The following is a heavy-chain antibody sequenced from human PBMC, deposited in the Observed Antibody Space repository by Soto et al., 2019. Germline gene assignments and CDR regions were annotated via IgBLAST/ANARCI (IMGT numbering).Heavy chain of an antibody. D-gene: IGHD3-3*01. V-gene: IGHV3-74*01. CDR3: ARMGNSYYDFWSGYRQPDYYYYYGMDV. CDR2: INSDGSST. CDR1: GFTFSSYL. J-gene: IGHJ6*02. Sequence: SMTLSIAAAGFTFSSYLMHCVRQAQRKGLVWVSRINSDGSSTSYADSVKGRFTISRDNAKNTLYLQMNSLRAEDTAVYYCARMGNSYYDFWSGYRQPDYYYYYGMDVWGQGTTVTVSS.